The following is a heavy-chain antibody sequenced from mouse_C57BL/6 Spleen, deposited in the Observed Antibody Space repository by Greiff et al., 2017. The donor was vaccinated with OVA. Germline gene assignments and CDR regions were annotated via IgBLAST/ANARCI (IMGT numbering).Heavy chain of an antibody. CDR3: ARSYSNYLYAMDY. J-gene: IGHJ4*01. D-gene: IGHD2-5*01. CDR2: IRNKANGYTT. CDR1: GFTFTDYY. Sequence: EVHLVESGGGLVQPGGSLSLSCAASGFTFTDYYMSWVRQPPGKALEWLGFIRNKANGYTTEYSASVKGRFTISRDNSQSILYLQMNALRAEDSATYYCARSYSNYLYAMDYWGQGTSVTVSS. V-gene: IGHV7-3*01.